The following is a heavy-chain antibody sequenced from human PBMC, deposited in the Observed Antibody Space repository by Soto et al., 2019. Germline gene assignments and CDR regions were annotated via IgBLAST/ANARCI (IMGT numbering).Heavy chain of an antibody. Sequence: QVQLVQSGAEVKKPGSSVKVSCKASGGTFSSYAISWVRQAPGQGLEWMGGIIPIYGTANYAQKFQGRVTITTEESTSTAYMELSSLRSEDTAVYYCARVGYYFVSSGYYYYFDYWCQGTLVTVSS. CDR3: ARVGYYFVSSGYYYYFDY. CDR2: IIPIYGTA. J-gene: IGHJ4*02. D-gene: IGHD3-22*01. CDR1: GGTFSSYA. V-gene: IGHV1-69*05.